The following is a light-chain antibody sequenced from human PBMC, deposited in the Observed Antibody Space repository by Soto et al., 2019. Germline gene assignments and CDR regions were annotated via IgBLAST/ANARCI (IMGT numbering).Light chain of an antibody. CDR1: SSNIGAGYD. V-gene: IGLV1-40*01. CDR2: GNS. J-gene: IGLJ2*01. CDR3: QSYDSSLSGSRGV. Sequence: QSVLTQPPSVSGAPGQRVTISCAGSSSNIGAGYDVHWYQQLPGTVPRLLIHGNSNRPSGVPDRFSGSKSGTSASLAITGLQAEDEADYYCQSYDSSLSGSRGVFGGGTQLTVL.